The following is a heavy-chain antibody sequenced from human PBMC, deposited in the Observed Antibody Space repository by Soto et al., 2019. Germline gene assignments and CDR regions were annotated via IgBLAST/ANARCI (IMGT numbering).Heavy chain of an antibody. CDR1: GFNFDNYC. V-gene: IGHV3-30*18. CDR2: ITYDGSNK. J-gene: IGHJ4*02. CDR3: AKDRVGGTFYTPLGF. Sequence: GRSLILSCQASGFNFDNYCIHWVRHAPGKWLEWVAVITYDGSNKYYADSVKFLFTISRDNSKNTLSLHLNTLKPEDTAVYHCAKDRVGGTFYTPLGFWGQGILVTVSS. D-gene: IGHD1-7*01.